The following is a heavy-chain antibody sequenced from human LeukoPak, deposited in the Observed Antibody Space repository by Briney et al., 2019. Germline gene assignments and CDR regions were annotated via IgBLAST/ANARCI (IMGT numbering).Heavy chain of an antibody. D-gene: IGHD3-10*01. Sequence: SETLSLTCAVYGGSFSGYYWSWIRQPPGKGLEWIGEINHSGSTNYNPSLKSRVTISVDTSKNQFSLKLSSVTAADTAVYYCARGRRYYYGSGSYYNPYYFDYWSQGTLVTVSS. CDR2: INHSGST. V-gene: IGHV4-34*01. CDR1: GGSFSGYY. CDR3: ARGRRYYYGSGSYYNPYYFDY. J-gene: IGHJ4*02.